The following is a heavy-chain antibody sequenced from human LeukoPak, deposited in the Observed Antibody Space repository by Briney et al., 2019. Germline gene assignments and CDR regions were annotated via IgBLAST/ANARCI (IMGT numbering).Heavy chain of an antibody. V-gene: IGHV4-39*01. Sequence: SETLSLTCTVSGGSITNTAYLWGWIRQPPGKGLEWIASMYQSGTTHYNPSLQSRVTISFETSKNQFSLKLSSVTAEDTAIYYCARKPTVAGSYYYFDYWGQGTLVTVSS. J-gene: IGHJ4*02. CDR1: GGSITNTAYL. D-gene: IGHD4-11*01. CDR3: ARKPTVAGSYYYFDY. CDR2: MYQSGTT.